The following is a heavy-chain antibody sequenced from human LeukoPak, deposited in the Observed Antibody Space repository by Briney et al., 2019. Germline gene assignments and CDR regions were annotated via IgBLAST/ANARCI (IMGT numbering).Heavy chain of an antibody. CDR3: ARDASPRGYYYYGMDV. V-gene: IGHV4-59*12. J-gene: IGHJ6*02. CDR1: GGSISSYY. D-gene: IGHD3-10*01. CDR2: IYYSGST. Sequence: ETLSLTCTVSGGSISSYYWSWIRQPPGKGLEWIGYIYYSGSTNYNPSLKSRVTIPVDTSKNQFSLKLSSVTAADTAVYYCARDASPRGYYYYGMDVWGQGTTVTVSS.